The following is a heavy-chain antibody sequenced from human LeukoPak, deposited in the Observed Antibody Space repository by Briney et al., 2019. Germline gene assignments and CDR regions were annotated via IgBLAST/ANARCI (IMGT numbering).Heavy chain of an antibody. CDR1: GFTFSSHG. Sequence: GGSLRLSSAASGFTFSSHGISWVRQAPGKGLEWVSAISGSGGSTYYADSVKGRFTISRDNSKNTLYLQMNSLRAEDTAVYYCAKVVDHLWDTAMNGAFDIWGQGTMVTVSS. CDR3: AKVVDHLWDTAMNGAFDI. J-gene: IGHJ3*02. CDR2: ISGSGGST. V-gene: IGHV3-23*01. D-gene: IGHD5-18*01.